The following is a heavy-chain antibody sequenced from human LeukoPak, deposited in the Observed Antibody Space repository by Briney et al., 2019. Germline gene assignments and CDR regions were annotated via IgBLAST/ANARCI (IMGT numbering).Heavy chain of an antibody. V-gene: IGHV1-8*03. CDR2: MNPNSGNT. Sequence: ASVKVSCKASGYTFTSYDINWVRQATGQGLEWMGWMNPNSGNTGYAQKFQGRVTITRNTSISTAYMELSCLRSEDTAVYYCAVLAVAGTSNWFDPWGQGTLVTVSS. D-gene: IGHD6-19*01. J-gene: IGHJ5*02. CDR3: AVLAVAGTSNWFDP. CDR1: GYTFTSYD.